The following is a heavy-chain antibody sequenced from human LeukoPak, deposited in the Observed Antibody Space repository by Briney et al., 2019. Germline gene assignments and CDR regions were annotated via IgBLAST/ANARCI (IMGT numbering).Heavy chain of an antibody. D-gene: IGHD3-10*01. Sequence: SETLSLTCTVSGGSISSSSYYWGWIRQPPGKGLEWIGSIYYSGSTYYNPSLKSRVTISVATSKNQFSLKLSSVTAADTAVYYCASGDQMVQGVIIHWGQGTLVTVSS. CDR1: GGSISSSSYY. J-gene: IGHJ4*02. CDR2: IYYSGST. CDR3: ASGDQMVQGVIIH. V-gene: IGHV4-39*01.